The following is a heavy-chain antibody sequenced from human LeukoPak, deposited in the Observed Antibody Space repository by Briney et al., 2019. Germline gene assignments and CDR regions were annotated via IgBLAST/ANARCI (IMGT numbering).Heavy chain of an antibody. Sequence: GGSLSLSCAASGFTFSSFAMNWVRQAPGKGLEWVSGISGSGISRGYADSVKGRFTISRDNSKNTVLLQMDSLRAEDTAIYYCAKRSGVYSDNSGVFDYWGQGSLVTVSS. CDR3: AKRSGVYSDNSGVFDY. J-gene: IGHJ4*02. D-gene: IGHD4-11*01. CDR1: GFTFSSFA. CDR2: ISGSGISR. V-gene: IGHV3-23*01.